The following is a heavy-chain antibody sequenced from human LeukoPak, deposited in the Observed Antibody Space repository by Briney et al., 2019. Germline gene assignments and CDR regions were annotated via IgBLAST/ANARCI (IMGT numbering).Heavy chain of an antibody. CDR2: IYYSGST. Sequence: PSETLSLTCTVSGGSVSSGSCYWSWIRQPPGKGLEWIGYIYYSGSTNYNPSLKSRVTISVDTSKNQFSLKLSPVTAADTAVYYCARDSVIYGDYVPYYYYGMDVWGQGTTVTVSS. V-gene: IGHV4-61*01. CDR1: GGSVSSGSCY. CDR3: ARDSVIYGDYVPYYYYGMDV. D-gene: IGHD4-17*01. J-gene: IGHJ6*02.